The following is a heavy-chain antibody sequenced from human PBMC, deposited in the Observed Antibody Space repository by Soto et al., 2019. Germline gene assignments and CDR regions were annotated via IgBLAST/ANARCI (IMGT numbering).Heavy chain of an antibody. CDR2: ISGSGGST. Sequence: GGSLRLSCAASGFTFSSYAMSWVRQAPGKGLEWVSAISGSGGSTYYADSVKGRFTISRDNSKNTLYLQMNSLRAEDTAVYYCAKDLNSSRELQYYFDYWGQGTLVTVSS. D-gene: IGHD1-7*01. J-gene: IGHJ4*02. V-gene: IGHV3-23*01. CDR1: GFTFSSYA. CDR3: AKDLNSSRELQYYFDY.